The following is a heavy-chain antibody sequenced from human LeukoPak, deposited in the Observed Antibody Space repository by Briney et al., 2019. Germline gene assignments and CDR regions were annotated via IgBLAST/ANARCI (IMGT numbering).Heavy chain of an antibody. CDR1: GYTFTSYY. CDR3: ARDLRIVGATPRGYYMDV. Sequence: ASVKVSCKASGYTFTSYYMHWLRQAPGQGPEWMGIMNPNDGSTTYAQSFQGRVTMTRDTSTSTAYMELSSLRSEDTAVYYCARDLRIVGATPRGYYMDVWGKGTTVTVSS. V-gene: IGHV1-46*01. J-gene: IGHJ6*03. D-gene: IGHD1-26*01. CDR2: MNPNDGST.